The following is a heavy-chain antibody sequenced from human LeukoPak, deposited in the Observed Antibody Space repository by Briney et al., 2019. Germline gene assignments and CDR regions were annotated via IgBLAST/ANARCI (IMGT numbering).Heavy chain of an antibody. D-gene: IGHD6-13*01. CDR1: GYTFTSYA. V-gene: IGHV1-8*02. CDR2: MNPNSGNT. J-gene: IGHJ4*02. Sequence: ASVKVSCKASGYTFTSYAMNWVRQATGQGLEWMGWMNPNSGNTGYAQKFQGRVTMTRNTSISTAYMELSSLRSEDTAVYYCARDLPYSSSWESIDYWGQGTLVTVSS. CDR3: ARDLPYSSSWESIDY.